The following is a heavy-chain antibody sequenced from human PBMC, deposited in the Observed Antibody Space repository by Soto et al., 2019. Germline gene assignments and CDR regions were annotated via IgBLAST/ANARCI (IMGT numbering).Heavy chain of an antibody. CDR3: ARSIVVVTAADD. J-gene: IGHJ1*01. CDR1: GYTFTSYA. Sequence: QVQLVQSGAEVKKPGASVKVSCKASGYTFTSYAMHWVRQAPGQRLEWMGWINAGNGNTKYSQKFQGRVTITRDTAGSTASMELSSLRSEDTAVYYCARSIVVVTAADDWGQGPLVTVSS. CDR2: INAGNGNT. V-gene: IGHV1-3*01. D-gene: IGHD2-21*02.